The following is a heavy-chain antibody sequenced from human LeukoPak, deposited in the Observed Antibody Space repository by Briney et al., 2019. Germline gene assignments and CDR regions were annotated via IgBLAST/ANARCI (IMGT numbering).Heavy chain of an antibody. V-gene: IGHV1-46*01. CDR1: GYTFTSYY. D-gene: IGHD2-15*01. J-gene: IGHJ3*02. CDR3: ARGSSAVVAATHDAFDI. Sequence: ASVKVSCKASGYTFTSYYMHWVRQAPGQGLEWMGIINPSGGSTSYAQKFQGRVTMTRDMSTSTVYMELSSLRSEDTAVYYCARGSSAVVAATHDAFDIWGQGTMVTVSS. CDR2: INPSGGST.